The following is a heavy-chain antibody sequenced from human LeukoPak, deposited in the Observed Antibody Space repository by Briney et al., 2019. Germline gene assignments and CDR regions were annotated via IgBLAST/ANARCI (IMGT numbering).Heavy chain of an antibody. J-gene: IGHJ6*03. CDR3: ARDFSSSSSVYYYYYMDV. CDR1: GYTFTNYN. CDR2: MNPNLDDT. V-gene: IGHV1-8*03. Sequence: ASVKVSCKASGYTFTNYNINWVRQAPGQGEWMGWMNPNLDDTGYAQKFQGRVTITRNTSISTAYMELSSLRSEDTAVYYCARDFSSSSSVYYYYYMDVWGKGTTVTVSS. D-gene: IGHD6-6*01.